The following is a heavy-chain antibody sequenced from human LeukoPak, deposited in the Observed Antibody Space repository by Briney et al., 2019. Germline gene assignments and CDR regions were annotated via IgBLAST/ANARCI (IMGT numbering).Heavy chain of an antibody. CDR3: ARGSSQHVI. CDR1: GFTFSDYY. V-gene: IGHV3-11*01. D-gene: IGHD2-2*01. Sequence: GGSLRLSCAVSGFTFSDYYMSWIRQAPGKGPEWVSYIDKSGTRIYDADSVKGRFTISRDNAKNSLYLQMNSLRAEDTATYYCARGSSQHVIWGQGTLVTVFS. CDR2: IDKSGTRI. J-gene: IGHJ4*02.